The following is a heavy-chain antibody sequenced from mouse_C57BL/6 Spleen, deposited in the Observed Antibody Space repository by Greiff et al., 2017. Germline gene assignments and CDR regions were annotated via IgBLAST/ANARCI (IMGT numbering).Heavy chain of an antibody. CDR2: INPSTGGT. CDR1: GYSFTGYY. J-gene: IGHJ3*01. D-gene: IGHD2-3*01. Sequence: VQLQQSGPELVKPGASVKISCKASGYSFTGYYMNWVKQSPEKSLEWIGEINPSTGGTTYNQKFNAKATLTVDKSSSTAYMQLKSLTSEDSAVYYCASLDGYYGGFAYWGQGTLVTVSA. V-gene: IGHV1-42*01. CDR3: ASLDGYYGGFAY.